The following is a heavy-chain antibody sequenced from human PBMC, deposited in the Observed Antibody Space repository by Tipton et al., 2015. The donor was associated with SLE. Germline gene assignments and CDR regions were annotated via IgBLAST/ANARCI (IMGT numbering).Heavy chain of an antibody. Sequence: LRLSCTVSGGSISSSYWSWIRQPPGKGLEWIGYIYTSGSPNYNPSFKSRVTISVDTSKNQFSLKLSSVTAADTAVYYCARHPRHPGGDYYDSSGYWDAFDIWGQGTMVTISS. CDR3: ARHPRHPGGDYYDSSGYWDAFDI. D-gene: IGHD3-22*01. V-gene: IGHV4-4*09. J-gene: IGHJ3*02. CDR2: IYTSGSP. CDR1: GGSISSSY.